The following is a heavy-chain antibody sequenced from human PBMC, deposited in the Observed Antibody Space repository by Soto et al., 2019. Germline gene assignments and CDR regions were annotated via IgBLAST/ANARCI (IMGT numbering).Heavy chain of an antibody. CDR3: ARCLHCSNGGRFDP. V-gene: IGHV4-4*02. D-gene: IGHD2-8*01. J-gene: IGHJ5*02. CDR2: MWPSGGT. CDR1: GVSISSTNW. Sequence: QVHLQESGPGLVTPSGTLSLTCAVSGVSISSTNWWTWVRQAPGKGLEWIGEMWPSGGTTYNPSLQNRVTISVDNSTNHLSLTLTSVTAADTAIYYCARCLHCSNGGRFDPWGQGALVTVSS.